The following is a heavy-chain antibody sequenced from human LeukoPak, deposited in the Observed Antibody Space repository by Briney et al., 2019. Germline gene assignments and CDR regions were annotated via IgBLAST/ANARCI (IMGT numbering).Heavy chain of an antibody. J-gene: IGHJ4*02. CDR2: INHSGST. CDR3: ARAKGYYYGSGSYDY. V-gene: IGHV4-34*01. D-gene: IGHD3-10*01. Sequence: GSLRLSCAASGFTFSSYAMSWVRQPPGKGLEWIGEINHSGSTNYNPSLKSRVTISVDTSKNQFSLKLSSVTAADTAVYYCARAKGYYYGSGSYDYWGQGTLVTVSS. CDR1: GFTFSSYA.